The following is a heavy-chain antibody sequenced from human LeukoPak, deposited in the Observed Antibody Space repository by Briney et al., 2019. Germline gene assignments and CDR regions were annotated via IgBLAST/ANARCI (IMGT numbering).Heavy chain of an antibody. CDR2: IYGGGDST. CDR3: AKDRTVVPLAYWYFDL. D-gene: IGHD2-2*01. V-gene: IGHV3-23*01. J-gene: IGHJ2*01. CDR1: GFTFSSHA. Sequence: GGSLRLSCAASGFTFSSHAMTWFRQGPGKGLEWVSSIYGGGDSTFYADPVKGRFTISRDNSKYTLDLQMNSLRVEDSGMYYCAKDRTVVPLAYWYFDLWGRGTLVTVSS.